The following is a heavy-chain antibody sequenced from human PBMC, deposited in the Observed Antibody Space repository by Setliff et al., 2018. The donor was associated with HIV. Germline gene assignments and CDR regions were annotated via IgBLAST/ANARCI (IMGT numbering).Heavy chain of an antibody. CDR3: ARDRRGYYYGSGSCYMDV. CDR1: GGSIWNYY. CDR2: IYYSGIT. V-gene: IGHV4-59*12. J-gene: IGHJ6*03. Sequence: PSETLSLTCTVSGGSIWNYYWSWIRQPPGKGLEWIGTIYYSGITDYNPSLKSRVTISGDTSKNQFSLKLSSVTAADTAVYYCARDRRGYYYGSGSCYMDVWGTGTTVTVSS. D-gene: IGHD3-10*01.